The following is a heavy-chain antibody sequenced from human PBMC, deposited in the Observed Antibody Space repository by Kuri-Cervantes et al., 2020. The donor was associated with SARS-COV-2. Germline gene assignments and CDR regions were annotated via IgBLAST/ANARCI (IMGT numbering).Heavy chain of an antibody. V-gene: IGHV4-34*01. CDR1: GGSFSGYY. CDR2: IYHSGST. Sequence: SETQSLTCAVYGGSFSGYYWSWIRQPPGKGLEWIGSIYHSGSTYYNPSLKSRVTISVDTSKNQFSLKLSSVTAADTAVYYCARPAAAPTEPDAFDIWGQGTMVTVSS. D-gene: IGHD6-13*01. CDR3: ARPAAAPTEPDAFDI. J-gene: IGHJ3*02.